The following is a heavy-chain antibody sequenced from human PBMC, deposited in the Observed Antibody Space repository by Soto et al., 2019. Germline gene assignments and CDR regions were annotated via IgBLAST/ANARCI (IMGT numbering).Heavy chain of an antibody. J-gene: IGHJ6*02. D-gene: IGHD1-26*01. CDR3: ARNHGELHPVRYYYYGMDV. Sequence: SETLSLTCAVYGGSFSGYYWSWIRQPPGKGLEWIGEINHSGSTNYNPSLKSRVTISVDTSKNQFSLKLSSVTAADTAVYYCARNHGELHPVRYYYYGMDVWGQGTTVTVSS. CDR2: INHSGST. CDR1: GGSFSGYY. V-gene: IGHV4-34*01.